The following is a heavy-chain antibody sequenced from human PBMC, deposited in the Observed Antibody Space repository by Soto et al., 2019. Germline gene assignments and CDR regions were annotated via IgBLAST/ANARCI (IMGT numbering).Heavy chain of an antibody. CDR1: GFTFSSYW. Sequence: GGSLRLSCASSGFTFSSYWMHLVRQAPGKGLEWVSGISWNSSSIGYADSVKGRFTISRDNAKNSLYLQMNSLRAEDTALYYCAKDTYYDILTGYNAFDIWGQGTMVTVSS. D-gene: IGHD3-9*01. CDR2: ISWNSSSI. J-gene: IGHJ3*02. V-gene: IGHV3-9*01. CDR3: AKDTYYDILTGYNAFDI.